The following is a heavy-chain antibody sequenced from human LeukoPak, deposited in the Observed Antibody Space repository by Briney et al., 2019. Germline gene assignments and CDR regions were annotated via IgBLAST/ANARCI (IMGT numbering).Heavy chain of an antibody. Sequence: KPSETLSLTCTVSGGSISSSSYYWGWIRQPPGKGLEWIGSIYYSGSTYYNPSLKSRVTISVDTSKNQFSLKLSSVTAADTAVYYCARHSVVFVGGWSTMPSWFDPWGQGTLVTVSS. CDR1: GGSISSSSYY. D-gene: IGHD2-21*01. J-gene: IGHJ5*02. V-gene: IGHV4-39*01. CDR2: IYYSGST. CDR3: ARHSVVFVGGWSTMPSWFDP.